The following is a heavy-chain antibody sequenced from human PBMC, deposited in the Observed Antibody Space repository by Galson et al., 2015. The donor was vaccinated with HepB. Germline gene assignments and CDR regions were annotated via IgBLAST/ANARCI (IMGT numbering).Heavy chain of an antibody. D-gene: IGHD4-17*01. J-gene: IGHJ4*02. Sequence: SLRLSCAASGFTVSSNYMTWVRRAPGKGLGWVSVIYSGGSTYYADSLKGRFTISRDNSKNTLYLQMNSLRAEDTAVYYCARAPSVAYGDYALDYWGQGTLVTVSS. CDR2: IYSGGST. CDR3: ARAPSVAYGDYALDY. V-gene: IGHV3-66*01. CDR1: GFTVSSNY.